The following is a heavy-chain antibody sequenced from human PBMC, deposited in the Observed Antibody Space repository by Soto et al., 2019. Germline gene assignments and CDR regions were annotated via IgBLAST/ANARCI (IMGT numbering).Heavy chain of an antibody. CDR3: ARNAYYDSSGYYEGYYYYYGMDV. J-gene: IGHJ6*02. V-gene: IGHV3-23*01. CDR2: ISGSGGSS. CDR1: GFTFRSYA. Sequence: LRLSCAASGFTFRSYAMSWVRQAPGKGLEWVSGISGSGGSSYYADSVKGRFTISRDNSKNTLYLQMNSLRAEDTAVYYCARNAYYDSSGYYEGYYYYYGMDVWGQGTTVTVSS. D-gene: IGHD3-22*01.